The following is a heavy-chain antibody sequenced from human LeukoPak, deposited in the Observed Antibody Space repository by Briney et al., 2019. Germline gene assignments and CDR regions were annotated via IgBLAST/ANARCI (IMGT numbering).Heavy chain of an antibody. CDR3: TWMATVRTVDF. CDR2: ITSYGTT. J-gene: IGHJ4*02. D-gene: IGHD4-17*01. Sequence: GGSLRLSCTVSGLAFNTAWMSWVRQAPGKGLEWVGHITSYGTTDYAAPVKGRFIISRDNSRGTFYLQMNSLKTDDPAIYYCTWMATVRTVDFWGQGTLVTVSS. V-gene: IGHV3-15*01. CDR1: GLAFNTAW.